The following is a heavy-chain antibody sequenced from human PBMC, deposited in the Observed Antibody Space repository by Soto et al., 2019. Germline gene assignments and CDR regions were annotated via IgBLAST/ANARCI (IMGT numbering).Heavy chain of an antibody. V-gene: IGHV1-69*01. CDR3: ARSCSGGSCYWDLDY. CDR1: GGTFSSYA. CDR2: IIPIFGTA. Sequence: QVQLVQSGAEVKKPGSSVKVSCKASGGTFSSYAISWVRQAPGQGLEWMGGIIPIFGTANYAQKFQGRVTITAAESTSTAYMERSSCTSEDTVVYYCARSCSGGSCYWDLDYWGQGTLVTVSS. D-gene: IGHD2-15*01. J-gene: IGHJ4*02.